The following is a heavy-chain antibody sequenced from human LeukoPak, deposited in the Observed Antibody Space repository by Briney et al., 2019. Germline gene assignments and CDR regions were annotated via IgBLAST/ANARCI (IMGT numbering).Heavy chain of an antibody. V-gene: IGHV3-48*03. CDR1: GFTFSSYE. J-gene: IGHJ4*02. CDR2: ISSSGSTI. D-gene: IGHD6-13*01. Sequence: GGSLRLSCAASGFTFSSYEMNWVRQAPGKGLEWVSYISSSGSTIYYADSVKGRFTISRDNAKNSLYLQMNSLGAEDTAVYYWASTIGSAGTQYGGQGTLVTVPS. CDR3: ASTIGSAGTQY.